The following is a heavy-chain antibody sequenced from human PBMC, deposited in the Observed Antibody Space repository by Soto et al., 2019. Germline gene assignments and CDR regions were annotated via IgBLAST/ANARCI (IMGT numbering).Heavy chain of an antibody. V-gene: IGHV1-2*04. Sequence: GASVMVSCKDCGYSFTDYHIHWVRQAPGQGLEWLGRINPKSGGTSTAQKFQGWVTMTTDTSISTASMELTRLTSDDTAIYYCARGDSTDCSNGVCSFFYNHDMDVWGQGTTVTVSS. CDR3: ARGDSTDCSNGVCSFFYNHDMDV. J-gene: IGHJ6*02. CDR1: GYSFTDYH. CDR2: INPKSGGT. D-gene: IGHD2-8*01.